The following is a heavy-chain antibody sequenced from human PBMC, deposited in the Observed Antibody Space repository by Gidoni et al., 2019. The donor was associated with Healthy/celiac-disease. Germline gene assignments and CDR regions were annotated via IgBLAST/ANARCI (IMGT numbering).Heavy chain of an antibody. V-gene: IGHV4-39*01. CDR1: GGSISSSSYY. CDR3: ARQRPATYYYDSSGYSLDY. Sequence: QLQLQESGPGLVKPSETLSLTCTVSGGSISSSSYYWGWIRQPPGKGLEWIGSIYYSGSTYYNPSLKSRVTISVDTSKNQFSLKLSSVTAADTAVYYCARQRPATYYYDSSGYSLDYWGQGTLVTVSS. CDR2: IYYSGST. J-gene: IGHJ4*02. D-gene: IGHD3-22*01.